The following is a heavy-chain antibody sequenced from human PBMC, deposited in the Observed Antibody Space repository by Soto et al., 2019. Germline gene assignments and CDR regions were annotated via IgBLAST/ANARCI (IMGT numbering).Heavy chain of an antibody. D-gene: IGHD3-22*01. Sequence: GASVKVSCKASGYTFTSYGISWVRQAPGQGLEWMGWISAYNGNTNYAQKLQGRVTMTTDTSTSTAYMELRSLRSDDTAVYYCARELRYYYDSSGEDAFDIWGQGTMVTVSS. J-gene: IGHJ3*02. CDR1: GYTFTSYG. CDR2: ISAYNGNT. V-gene: IGHV1-18*01. CDR3: ARELRYYYDSSGEDAFDI.